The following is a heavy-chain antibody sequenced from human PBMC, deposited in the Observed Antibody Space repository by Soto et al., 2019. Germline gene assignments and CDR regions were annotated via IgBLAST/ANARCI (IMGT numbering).Heavy chain of an antibody. CDR3: ARGGDVNYYHGMDV. D-gene: IGHD5-12*01. J-gene: IGHJ6*02. CDR2: ISAYNGKT. Sequence: QVQLVQSGGEVKKPGASVKLSCTASGYTFTSYGISWVRQAPGQGLEWMGWISAYNGKTNYAQNVQGRVTMTTDTSTRTAYRDLRSLRSDDTAVYYCARGGDVNYYHGMDVGGQGTTVTVSS. V-gene: IGHV1-18*01. CDR1: GYTFTSYG.